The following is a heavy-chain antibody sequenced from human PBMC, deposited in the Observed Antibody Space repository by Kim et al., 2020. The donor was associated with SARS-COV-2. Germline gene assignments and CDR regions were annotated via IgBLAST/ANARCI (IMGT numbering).Heavy chain of an antibody. D-gene: IGHD3-10*01. J-gene: IGHJ4*02. CDR3: ANLPTLWFLHYFDY. CDR1: GFTFSSYA. CDR2: ISGSGGST. Sequence: GGSLRLSCAASGFTFSSYAMSWVRQAPGKGLEWVSAISGSGGSTYYADSVKGRFTISRDNSKNTLYLQMNSLRAEDTAVYYCANLPTLWFLHYFDYWGQGTLVTVSS. V-gene: IGHV3-23*01.